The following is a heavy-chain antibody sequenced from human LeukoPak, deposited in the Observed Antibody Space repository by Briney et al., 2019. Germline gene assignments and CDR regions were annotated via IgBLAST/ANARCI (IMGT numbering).Heavy chain of an antibody. V-gene: IGHV1-2*02. CDR2: INPNSGGT. D-gene: IGHD5-24*01. CDR1: GYTFTGYY. CDR3: ARGRGDGYSWYYFDY. Sequence: ASVKVSCKASGYTFTGYYMHWVRQAPGQGLEWMGWINPNSGGTNYAQQFQGRVTMTRDTSISTAYMELSRLRSDDTAVYYCARGRGDGYSWYYFDYWGQGTLVTVSS. J-gene: IGHJ4*02.